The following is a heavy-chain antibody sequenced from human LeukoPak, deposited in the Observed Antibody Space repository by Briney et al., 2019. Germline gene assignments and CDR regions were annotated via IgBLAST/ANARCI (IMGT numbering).Heavy chain of an antibody. V-gene: IGHV3-21*01. J-gene: IGHJ4*02. Sequence: KSWGSLRLSCAASGFTFSSYSMNWVRQAPGKGLEWVSSISSSSSYIYYADSVKGRFTTSRDNAKNSLYLQMNSLRAEDTAVYYCARFSDTAMVIDYWGQGTLVTVSS. CDR1: GFTFSSYS. D-gene: IGHD5-18*01. CDR3: ARFSDTAMVIDY. CDR2: ISSSSSYI.